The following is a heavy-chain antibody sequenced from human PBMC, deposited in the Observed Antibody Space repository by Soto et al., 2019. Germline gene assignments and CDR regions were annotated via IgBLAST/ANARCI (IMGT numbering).Heavy chain of an antibody. Sequence: QVQLVQSGAEVEKPGASVKVSCKASGYTFTSYGISWVRQAPGQGLEWMEWISAYNGNTNYGQKLQGRATMTTDTPTRTANTELRRRSPVGAAAYFCASGDQLNGSAWPVDYWCQGTLVMVAS. CDR1: GYTFTSYG. J-gene: IGHJ4*02. D-gene: IGHD6-19*01. CDR2: ISAYNGNT. CDR3: ASGDQLNGSAWPVDY. V-gene: IGHV1-18*01.